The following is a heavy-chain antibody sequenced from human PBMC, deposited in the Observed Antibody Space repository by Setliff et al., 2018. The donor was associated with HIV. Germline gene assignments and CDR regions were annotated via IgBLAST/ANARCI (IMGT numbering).Heavy chain of an antibody. V-gene: IGHV3-30*04. CDR2: ISYDGSNK. Sequence: GGSLRLSCAASGFTFSSYAMHWVRQAPGKGPEWVAVISYDGSNKYYADSVKGRLTISRDNSKNTLYLQMNSLRAEDTAVYCCARSKGHLYYDDDTGYVLRAFDIWGQGTMVTVSS. CDR3: ARSKGHLYYDDDTGYVLRAFDI. D-gene: IGHD3-22*01. CDR1: GFTFSSYA. J-gene: IGHJ3*02.